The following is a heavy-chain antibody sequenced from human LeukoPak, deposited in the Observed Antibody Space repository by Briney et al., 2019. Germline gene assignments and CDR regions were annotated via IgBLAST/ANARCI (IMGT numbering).Heavy chain of an antibody. J-gene: IGHJ4*02. D-gene: IGHD1-14*01. V-gene: IGHV1-8*02. CDR2: MNPNSGNT. Sequence: GASVKVSCRASGYTFTSDGISWVRQAPGQGLEWMGWMNPNSGNTGYAQKFQGRVTMTRNTSISAAYMELSSLRSEDTAVYYCARGLDRQNPSLLDYWGQGTLVTVSS. CDR3: ARGLDRQNPSLLDY. CDR1: GYTFTSDG.